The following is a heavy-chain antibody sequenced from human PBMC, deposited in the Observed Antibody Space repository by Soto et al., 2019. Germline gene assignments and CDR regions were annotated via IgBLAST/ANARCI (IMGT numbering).Heavy chain of an antibody. Sequence: SETLSLTCTVSGGSISSGGYYWSWIRQHPGKGLEWIGYIYYSGSTYYNPSLKSRVTISVDTSKNQFSLKLGSVTAADTAVYYCARDYYGSGSYPDVNGSNWFDPWGQGTLVTVSS. CDR1: GGSISSGGYY. CDR3: ARDYYGSGSYPDVNGSNWFDP. CDR2: IYYSGST. J-gene: IGHJ5*02. V-gene: IGHV4-31*03. D-gene: IGHD3-10*01.